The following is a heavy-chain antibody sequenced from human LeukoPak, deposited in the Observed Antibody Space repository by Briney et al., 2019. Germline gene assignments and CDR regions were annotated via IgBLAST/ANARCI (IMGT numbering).Heavy chain of an antibody. CDR3: ARDTGWLQYYYYGMDV. V-gene: IGHV1-2*02. CDR1: GYTFTGYY. CDR2: INPNSGGT. J-gene: IGHJ6*02. D-gene: IGHD6-19*01. Sequence: ASVKVSCKASGYTFTGYYMHWVRQAPGQGLEWMGWINPNSGGTNYAQKFQGRVTMTRDTSISTAYMELSRLRSDDTAVHYCARDTGWLQYYYYGMDVWGQGTTVTVSS.